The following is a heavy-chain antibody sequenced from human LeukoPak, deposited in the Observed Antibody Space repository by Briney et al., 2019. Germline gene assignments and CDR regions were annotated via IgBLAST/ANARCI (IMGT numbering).Heavy chain of an antibody. J-gene: IGHJ4*02. D-gene: IGHD3-22*01. CDR2: INNDGTDV. Sequence: PGGSLRLSCAASGFTFNTYWMHWVRQAPGKGLVWVSRINNDGTDVNYADSVKGRFTISRDNAKNTLYLQMNSLRAEDTAVYYCAKDPTNPYYYDSSGYYYDDYWGQGTLVTVSS. CDR1: GFTFNTYW. CDR3: AKDPTNPYYYDSSGYYYDDY. V-gene: IGHV3-74*01.